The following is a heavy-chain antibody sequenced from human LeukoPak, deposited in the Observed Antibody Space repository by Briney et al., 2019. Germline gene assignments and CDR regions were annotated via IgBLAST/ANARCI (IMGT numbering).Heavy chain of an antibody. V-gene: IGHV1-2*06. CDR3: ASSHYVWGSYRIYYFDY. CDR2: INPNSGGT. J-gene: IGHJ4*02. D-gene: IGHD3-16*02. Sequence: ASVKVSCKASGYTFTGYYMHWVRQAPGQGLEWMGRINPNSGGTNYAQKFQGRVTVTRDTSISTAYMELSRLRSDDTAVYYCASSHYVWGSYRIYYFDYWGQGTLVTVSS. CDR1: GYTFTGYY.